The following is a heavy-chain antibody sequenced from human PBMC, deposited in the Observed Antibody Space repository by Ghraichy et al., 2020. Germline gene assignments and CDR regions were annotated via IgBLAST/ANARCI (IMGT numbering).Heavy chain of an antibody. CDR1: GGPFSGYY. CDR3: ARGVHCSTTSCFVDYFEY. Sequence: SETLSLTCTVYGGPFSGYYCSWIRQAPGKGLEWIGEINHSGTTNYNPSLKSRVTMSVDASRNQFSLRLSSVTAADTAVYYCARGVHCSTTSCFVDYFEYWGQGTLVTVSS. D-gene: IGHD2-2*01. J-gene: IGHJ4*02. CDR2: INHSGTT. V-gene: IGHV4-34*01.